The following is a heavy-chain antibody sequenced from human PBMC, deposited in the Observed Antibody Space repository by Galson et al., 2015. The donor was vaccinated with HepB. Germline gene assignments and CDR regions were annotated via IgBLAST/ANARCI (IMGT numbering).Heavy chain of an antibody. D-gene: IGHD3-22*01. V-gene: IGHV3-30*04. CDR3: ARMFSDYSSGTEWYRDPSFDY. CDR2: ISGNDSNK. CDR1: GFTFSSQA. Sequence: SLRLSCAASGFTFSSQAIHWVRQAPGKGLEWVSLISGNDSNKKYADSVRGRFTISRDKSKNTLFLQMNSLRPEDTAVYYCARMFSDYSSGTEWYRDPSFDYWGQGTLVTVSS. J-gene: IGHJ4*02.